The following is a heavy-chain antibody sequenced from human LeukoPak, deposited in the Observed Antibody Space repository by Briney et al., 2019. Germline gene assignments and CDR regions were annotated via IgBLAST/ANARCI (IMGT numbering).Heavy chain of an antibody. J-gene: IGHJ6*02. CDR2: INHSGST. V-gene: IGHV4-34*01. CDR1: GGSFSGYY. D-gene: IGHD5-18*01. CDR3: ARAPRYSYGYRVPNGMDV. Sequence: SETLFLTCAVYGGSFSGYYWSWIRQPPGKGLEWIGEINHSGSTNYNPSLKSRVTISVDTSKNQFSLKLSSVTAADTAVYYCARAPRYSYGYRVPNGMDVWGQGTTVTVSS.